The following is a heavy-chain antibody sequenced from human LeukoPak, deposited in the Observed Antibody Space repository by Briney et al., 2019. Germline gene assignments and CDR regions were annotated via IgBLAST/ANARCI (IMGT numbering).Heavy chain of an antibody. V-gene: IGHV1-2*02. CDR3: ARGKSSSWYGDYYYGMDV. CDR2: INPNSGGT. D-gene: IGHD6-13*01. Sequence: GASVKVSCKASGYTFTGYYMHWVRQAPGQGLEWMGWINPNSGGTNYAQKLQGRVTMTRDTSISTAYMELSRLRSDDTAVYYCARGKSSSWYGDYYYGMDVWGQGTTVTVSS. CDR1: GYTFTGYY. J-gene: IGHJ6*02.